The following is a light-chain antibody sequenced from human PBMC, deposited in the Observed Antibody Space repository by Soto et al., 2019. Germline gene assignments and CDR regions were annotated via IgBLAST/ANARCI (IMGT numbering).Light chain of an antibody. J-gene: IGLJ2*01. V-gene: IGLV2-14*01. CDR1: SSDVGGYNY. Sequence: QSALTQPASVSGSPGQSITISCTGTSSDVGGYNYVSWYQQHPGKAPKLMIYDVSNRPSGVSNSFSGSKSGNTASLTISGLQAEDEADYYCSSYTSSSKVFGVGTKLTVL. CDR2: DVS. CDR3: SSYTSSSKV.